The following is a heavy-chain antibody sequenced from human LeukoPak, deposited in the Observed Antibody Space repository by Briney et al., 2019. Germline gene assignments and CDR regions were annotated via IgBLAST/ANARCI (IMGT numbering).Heavy chain of an antibody. Sequence: SETLSLTCTVSGGSISSYYWSLIRQPPGKGLEWLGYIYYSGWANYNPSLKSRVTISVDTSKNQSYLKLSSVTAADTAVYYCARAGMWLRFLWFDPWGQGTLVTVSS. CDR1: GGSISSYY. J-gene: IGHJ5*02. V-gene: IGHV4-59*01. CDR2: IYYSGWA. CDR3: ARAGMWLRFLWFDP. D-gene: IGHD5-12*01.